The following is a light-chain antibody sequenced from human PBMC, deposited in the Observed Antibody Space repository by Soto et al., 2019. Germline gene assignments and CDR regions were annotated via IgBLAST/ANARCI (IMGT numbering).Light chain of an antibody. V-gene: IGKV1-12*01. Sequence: DIQMTQSPSSLSASVGDRVTIICRASQSISSWLAWYQQKPGKAPKLLMYTTSSLQRGVPSRFSGSGSGTDFTLTISSLQPEDFATYYCQQANSFPPTFGQGTKVDIK. CDR3: QQANSFPPT. J-gene: IGKJ1*01. CDR1: QSISSW. CDR2: TTS.